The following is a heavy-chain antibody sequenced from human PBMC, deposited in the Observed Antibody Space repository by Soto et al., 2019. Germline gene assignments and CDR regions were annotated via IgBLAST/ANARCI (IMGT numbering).Heavy chain of an antibody. CDR1: GGTFSNSA. V-gene: IGHV1-69*13. CDR2: ILPIFGTP. CDR3: ATPAEALDTAMLKGLAH. D-gene: IGHD5-18*01. J-gene: IGHJ4*02. Sequence: SVKVSCKASGGTFSNSAIIWVRQAPGQGLEWMGGILPIFGTPNYAQKFQGRLTISADEFSSTAYMELNILRSEDTAVYHCATPAEALDTAMLKGLAHWGQGSLVTVSS.